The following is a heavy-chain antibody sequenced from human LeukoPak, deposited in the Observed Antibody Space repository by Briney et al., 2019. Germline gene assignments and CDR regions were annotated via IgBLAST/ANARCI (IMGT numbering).Heavy chain of an antibody. CDR2: IYPSGDS. J-gene: IGHJ4*02. D-gene: IGHD3-22*01. V-gene: IGHV4-61*02. CDR3: ARGYDRNGYQSRGFDY. CDR1: GGSISSGSFY. Sequence: SQTLSLTCTVSGGSISSGSFYWSWIRQTAGKGLEWIGRIYPSGDSQYSPSFRSRSTISLDTRNQFSLKLSSVTAADTAVYFCARGYDRNGYQSRGFDYWGQGALVNVSS.